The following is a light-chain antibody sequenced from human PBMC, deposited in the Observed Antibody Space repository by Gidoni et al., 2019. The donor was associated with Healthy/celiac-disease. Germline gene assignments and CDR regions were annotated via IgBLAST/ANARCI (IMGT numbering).Light chain of an antibody. CDR1: QDINNY. CDR2: DAS. CDR3: QQYDNLLMYS. V-gene: IGKV1-33*01. J-gene: IGKJ2*03. Sequence: DIQMPQSPSSLSASVGDRVTITCQASQDINNYLNWYQQKPGKAPKLLIYDASNLETGVPSRFSGSGSGTDFTFSISSLQPEDTATYYCQQYDNLLMYSFGQXTKLEIK.